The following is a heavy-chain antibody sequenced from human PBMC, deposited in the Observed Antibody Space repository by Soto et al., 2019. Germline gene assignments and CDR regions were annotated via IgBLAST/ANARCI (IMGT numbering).Heavy chain of an antibody. V-gene: IGHV3-23*01. CDR3: AKTANGWFSAFDI. CDR1: GFPFSSYA. D-gene: IGHD6-19*01. J-gene: IGHJ3*02. Sequence: EVQMLESGGGLVQPGGSLRLSCAASGFPFSSYAMSWVRQAPGKGLEWGSAISGSGGTTYYAVSVKGRFTFSRDNSKNTLYLQMNSLRAEDTAVYYCAKTANGWFSAFDIWCQGTMVSVSS. CDR2: ISGSGGTT.